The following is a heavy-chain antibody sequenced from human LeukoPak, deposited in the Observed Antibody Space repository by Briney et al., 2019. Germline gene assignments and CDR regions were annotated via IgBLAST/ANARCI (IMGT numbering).Heavy chain of an antibody. CDR2: ISGSGGST. CDR3: AKDERNWNYNLASQTYD. V-gene: IGHV3-23*01. D-gene: IGHD1-7*01. CDR1: GFTFSSYA. Sequence: GGSLRLSCAASGFTFSSYAMSWVRQAPGKGLEWVSAISGSGGSTYYADSVKGRFTISRDNSKNTLYLQMNSLRAEDTAVYYCAKDERNWNYNLASQTYDWGQGTLVTVSS. J-gene: IGHJ4*02.